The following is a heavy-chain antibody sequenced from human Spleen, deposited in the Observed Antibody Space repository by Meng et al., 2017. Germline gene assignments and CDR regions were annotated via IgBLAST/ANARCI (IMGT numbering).Heavy chain of an antibody. CDR3: ARRNYGGNWFDP. CDR2: IYYSGST. CDR1: GGSISSDSYY. V-gene: IGHV4-61*01. Sequence: SETLSLTCTVSGGSISSDSYYWTWIRQPPGKGLEWIGYIYYSGSTKYSPSLKSRVTISVDKSKNQFSLKFNSVTAADTAVYYCARRNYGGNWFDPWGQGTLVTVSS. J-gene: IGHJ5*02. D-gene: IGHD4-23*01.